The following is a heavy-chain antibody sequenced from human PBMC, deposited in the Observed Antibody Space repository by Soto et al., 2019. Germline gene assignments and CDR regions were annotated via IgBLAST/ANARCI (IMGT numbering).Heavy chain of an antibody. CDR2: LSYGGTP. CDR1: GGHISSYS. CDR3: ARGFWATGGGNYSYSMDV. V-gene: IGHV4-59*13. J-gene: IGHJ6*02. D-gene: IGHD2-15*01. Sequence: QGLLQESGPRLVKASESLSLTCTVSGGHISSYSWSWIRQTPEKGLEWIGYLSYGGTPNYNPSLESRVTITINTTATQFSLKLESLTAADTAVYYCARGFWATGGGNYSYSMDVWGQGTTVRVS.